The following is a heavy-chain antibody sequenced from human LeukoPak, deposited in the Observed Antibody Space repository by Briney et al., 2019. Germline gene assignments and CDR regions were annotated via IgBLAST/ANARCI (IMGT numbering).Heavy chain of an antibody. CDR3: ARGCGGGSDY. V-gene: IGHV4-61*01. CDR1: GGSVSSGSYY. D-gene: IGHD2-15*01. Sequence: SETLSLTCTVSGGSVSSGSYYWSWIRQPPGKGLEWIGYIYYSGSTNYNPSLKSRVTISVDTSKNQSSLKLSSVTAADTAVYYCARGCGGGSDYWGQGTLVTVSS. CDR2: IYYSGST. J-gene: IGHJ4*02.